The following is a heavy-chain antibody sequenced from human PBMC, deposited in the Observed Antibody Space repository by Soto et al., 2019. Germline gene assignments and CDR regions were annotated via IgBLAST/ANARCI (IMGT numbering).Heavy chain of an antibody. CDR3: ADIYSGYDAFDI. Sequence: GGSLRLSCAASGFTFSSYGMHWVRQAPGKGLEWVAVISYDGSNKYYADSVKSRFTISRDNSKNTPYLQMKSLRAEDPAVYYCADIYSGYDAFDIWGQGTMVTVSS. CDR2: ISYDGSNK. J-gene: IGHJ3*02. CDR1: GFTFSSYG. V-gene: IGHV3-30*03. D-gene: IGHD5-12*01.